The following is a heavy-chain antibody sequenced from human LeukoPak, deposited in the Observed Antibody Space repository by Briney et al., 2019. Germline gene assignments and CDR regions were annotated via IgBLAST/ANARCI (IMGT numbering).Heavy chain of an antibody. CDR3: AKALGSGYYLYYFDY. Sequence: GGSLRLSCTASGFTFSSYAMSWVRQAPGKGLEWVSAISGSGGSTYYADSVKGRFTISRDNSKNTLYLQMNSLRAEDTAVYYCAKALGSGYYLYYFDYWGQGTLVTVSS. CDR1: GFTFSSYA. J-gene: IGHJ4*02. CDR2: ISGSGGST. D-gene: IGHD3-22*01. V-gene: IGHV3-23*01.